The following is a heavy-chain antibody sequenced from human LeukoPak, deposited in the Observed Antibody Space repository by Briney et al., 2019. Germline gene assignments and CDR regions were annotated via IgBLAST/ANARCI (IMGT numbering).Heavy chain of an antibody. CDR3: APIAAAGKEEYYFDY. D-gene: IGHD6-13*01. V-gene: IGHV1-69*13. Sequence: SVKVSCKVSGGTFSSYAISWVRQAPGQGLEWMGGIIPIFGTANYAQKFQGRVTITADESTSTAYMELSSLRSEDTAVYYCAPIAAAGKEEYYFDYWGQGTLVTVSS. J-gene: IGHJ4*02. CDR1: GGTFSSYA. CDR2: IIPIFGTA.